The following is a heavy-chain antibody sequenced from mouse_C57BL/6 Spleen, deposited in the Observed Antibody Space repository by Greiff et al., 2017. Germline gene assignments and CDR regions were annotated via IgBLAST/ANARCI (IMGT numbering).Heavy chain of an antibody. CDR1: GFSLTSYG. CDR3: ARGSYGNYWGFAY. Sequence: QVQLQQSGPGLVQPSQSLSITCTVSGFSLTSYGVHWVRQSPGKGLEWLGVIWSGGSTDYNAAFISRLSISKDNSKSQVFFKMNSLQADDTAIYYCARGSYGNYWGFAYWGQGTLVTVSA. V-gene: IGHV2-2*01. CDR2: IWSGGST. D-gene: IGHD2-1*01. J-gene: IGHJ3*01.